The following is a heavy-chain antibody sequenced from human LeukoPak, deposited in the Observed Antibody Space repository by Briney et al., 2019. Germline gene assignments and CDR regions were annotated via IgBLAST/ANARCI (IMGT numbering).Heavy chain of an antibody. CDR2: TYYRSKWYN. J-gene: IGHJ4*02. Sequence: SQTLSLTCAISGDTVSSNSAAWNWIRQSPSRGLKWLGRTYYRSKWYNDYSVSVKSRITINPDTSKNQFSLQLNSVTPEDTAVYYCARSTSIVTTGLDYWGQGTLVTVSS. CDR3: ARSTSIVTTGLDY. V-gene: IGHV6-1*01. D-gene: IGHD1-1*01. CDR1: GDTVSSNSAA.